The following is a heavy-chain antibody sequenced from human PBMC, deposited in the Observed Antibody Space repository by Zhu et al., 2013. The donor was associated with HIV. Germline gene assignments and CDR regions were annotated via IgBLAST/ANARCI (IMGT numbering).Heavy chain of an antibody. CDR2: IIPNYGIA. Sequence: QVQLVQSGAEVKKPGSSVKVSCKTSGGTFSTNSVVWVRQAPGQGLEYMGWIIPNYGIANYTQMFEGRVTISADDSTGAVYMALRSLRSDDTAVYYCATARPRACSDFSLSWGRFHPWGQGTAVTVSS. V-gene: IGHV1-69*02. CDR1: GGTFSTNS. CDR3: ATARPRACSDFSLSWGRFHP. J-gene: IGHJ5*02. D-gene: IGHD4-4*01.